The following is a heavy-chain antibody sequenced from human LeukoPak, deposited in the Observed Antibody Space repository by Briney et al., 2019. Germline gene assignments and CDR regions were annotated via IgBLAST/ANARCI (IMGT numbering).Heavy chain of an antibody. Sequence: SVKVSCKASGYTFTSYGISWVRQAPGQGLEWMGRIIPILGIANYAQKFQGRVTITADKSTSTAYMELSSLRSEDTAVYYCASTAEMVGYWGQGTLVTVSS. D-gene: IGHD5-24*01. CDR2: IIPILGIA. V-gene: IGHV1-69*04. CDR1: GYTFTSYG. CDR3: ASTAEMVGY. J-gene: IGHJ4*02.